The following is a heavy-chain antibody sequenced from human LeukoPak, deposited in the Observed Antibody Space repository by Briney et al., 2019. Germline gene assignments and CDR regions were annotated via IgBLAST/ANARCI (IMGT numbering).Heavy chain of an antibody. V-gene: IGHV4-34*01. CDR1: GGSFSGYY. Sequence: SETLSLTXAVYGGSFSGYYWSWIRQPPGKGLEWIGEINHSGSTNYNPSLKSRVTISVDTSKNQFSLKLSSVTAADTAVYYCARGTVTSPYYYYYYMDVWGKGTTVTVSS. D-gene: IGHD4-17*01. CDR3: ARGTVTSPYYYYYYMDV. CDR2: INHSGST. J-gene: IGHJ6*03.